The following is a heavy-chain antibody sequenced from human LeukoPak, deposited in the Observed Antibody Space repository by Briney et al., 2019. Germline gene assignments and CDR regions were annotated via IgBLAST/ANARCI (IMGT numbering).Heavy chain of an antibody. J-gene: IGHJ4*02. Sequence: RPGGSLRLSCAASGLTFSHYYMSWIRQAPGKGLEWVAYISSAGTTTYYADSVKGRFTVSRDNDKNSLYLQMSNLRAEDTAVYFCARPLIGTRDDWGQGVLVTVSS. CDR1: GLTFSHYY. D-gene: IGHD2-21*01. V-gene: IGHV3-11*01. CDR3: ARPLIGTRDD. CDR2: ISSAGTTT.